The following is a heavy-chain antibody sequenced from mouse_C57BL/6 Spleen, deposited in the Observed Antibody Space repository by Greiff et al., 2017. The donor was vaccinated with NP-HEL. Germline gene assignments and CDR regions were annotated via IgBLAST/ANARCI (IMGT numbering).Heavy chain of an antibody. V-gene: IGHV5-17*01. CDR2: ISSGSSTI. Sequence: EVKLVESGGGLVKPGGSLKLSCAASGFTFSDYGMHWVRQAPEKGLEWVAYISSGSSTIYYADTVKGRFTISRDNAKNTLFLQMTSLRSDDTAMYYCAGDDGYSSWFAYWGQGTLVTVSA. CDR1: GFTFSDYG. J-gene: IGHJ3*01. CDR3: AGDDGYSSWFAY. D-gene: IGHD2-3*01.